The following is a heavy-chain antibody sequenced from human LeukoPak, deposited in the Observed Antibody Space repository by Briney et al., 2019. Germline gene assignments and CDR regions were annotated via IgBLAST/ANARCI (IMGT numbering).Heavy chain of an antibody. D-gene: IGHD3-3*01. CDR2: ISSSGSTI. V-gene: IGHV3-11*04. CDR3: ARVAIFGVVLDA. Sequence: GGSLRLSCAASGFTFSDYYMSWIRQAPGKGLEWVSYISSSGSTIYYADSVKGGFTISRDNAKNSLYLQMNSLGAEDTVVYYCARVAIFGVVLDAWGQGTLVTVSS. CDR1: GFTFSDYY. J-gene: IGHJ5*02.